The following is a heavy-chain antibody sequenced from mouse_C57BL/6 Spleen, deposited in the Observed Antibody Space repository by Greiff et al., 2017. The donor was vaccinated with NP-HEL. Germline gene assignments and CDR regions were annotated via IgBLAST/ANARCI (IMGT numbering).Heavy chain of an antibody. J-gene: IGHJ4*01. CDR3: ARPAQATGAMDY. CDR2: IDPGDGDT. V-gene: IGHV1-82*01. D-gene: IGHD3-2*02. Sequence: VQRQQSGPELVKPGASVKISCKASGYAFSSSWMNWVKQRPGKGLEWIGRIDPGDGDTNYNGKFKGKATRTADKSSSTAYMQLSSLTSEDSAVYFCARPAQATGAMDYWGQGTSVTVSS. CDR1: GYAFSSSW.